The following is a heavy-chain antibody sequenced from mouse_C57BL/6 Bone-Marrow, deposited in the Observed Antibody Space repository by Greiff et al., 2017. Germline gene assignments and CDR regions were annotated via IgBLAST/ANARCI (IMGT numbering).Heavy chain of an antibody. J-gene: IGHJ3*01. CDR3: AREDYGSSQFAY. CDR2: ISDGGSYT. V-gene: IGHV5-4*01. D-gene: IGHD1-1*01. Sequence: EVHLVESGGGLVKPGGSLKLSCAASGFTFSSYAMSWVRQTPEKRLEWVATISDGGSYTYYHDNVKGRFTISRDNAKNNLYLQMSHLKSEDTAMYYGAREDYGSSQFAYWGQGTLVTVSA. CDR1: GFTFSSYA.